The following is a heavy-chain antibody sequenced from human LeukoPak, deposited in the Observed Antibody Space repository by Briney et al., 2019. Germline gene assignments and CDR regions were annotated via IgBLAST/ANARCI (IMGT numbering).Heavy chain of an antibody. J-gene: IGHJ5*02. CDR2: IYYSGNT. D-gene: IGHD6-19*01. Sequence: SETLSLTCAVSGGSISSSNYYWGWIRQPPGQGLEWIGSIYYSGNTYYNPSLKSRVTISVDTSKDQFSLKLSSVTATDTAVYYCARRRAGRDWFDPWGQGTLVTVSS. V-gene: IGHV4-39*01. CDR3: ARRRAGRDWFDP. CDR1: GGSISSSNYY.